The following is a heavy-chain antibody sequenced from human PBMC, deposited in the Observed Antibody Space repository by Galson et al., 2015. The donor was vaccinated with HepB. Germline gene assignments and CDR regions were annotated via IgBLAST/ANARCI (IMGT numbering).Heavy chain of an antibody. V-gene: IGHV3-21*01. D-gene: IGHD6-19*01. J-gene: IGHJ6*02. Sequence: SLRLSCAASEFTFSSYSMNWVRQAPGKGLEWVSSISSSSSYIYYADSVKGRFTISRDNAKNSLYLQMNSLRAEDTAVYYCARVQAVAGPNYYYYYGMDVWGQGTTVTVSS. CDR1: EFTFSSYS. CDR2: ISSSSSYI. CDR3: ARVQAVAGPNYYYYYGMDV.